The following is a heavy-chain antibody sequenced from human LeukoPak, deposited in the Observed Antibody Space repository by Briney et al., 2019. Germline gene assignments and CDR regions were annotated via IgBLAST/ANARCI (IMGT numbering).Heavy chain of an antibody. CDR3: ASSPPSTGYDRFDT. Sequence: ASVKVSCKASGYMFNIYGISWLRQAPGQGLEWVGWISAFNGNTNYARNFQDRVTMTTDTSTSTAYMELTSLRSDDTAVYYCASSPPSTGYDRFDTWGQGTLVTVSS. CDR2: ISAFNGNT. V-gene: IGHV1-18*01. CDR1: GYMFNIYG. J-gene: IGHJ4*02. D-gene: IGHD5-12*01.